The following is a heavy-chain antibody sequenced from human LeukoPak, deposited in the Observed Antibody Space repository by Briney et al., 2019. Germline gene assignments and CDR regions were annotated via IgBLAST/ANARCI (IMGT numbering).Heavy chain of an antibody. V-gene: IGHV4-61*02. CDR2: ISASGNT. J-gene: IGHJ6*01. D-gene: IGHD2-21*01. CDR1: GDSLNRGSYY. CDR3: ATTEKNRYYINL. Sequence: SETLSLTCSVSGDSLNRGSYYWNWIWQPAGKGLEWLGRISASGNTNYNPSLKSRVTISVDASKNQFSLRLTSVTAADTAVYFCATTEKNRYYINLWGPGTTVIVSS.